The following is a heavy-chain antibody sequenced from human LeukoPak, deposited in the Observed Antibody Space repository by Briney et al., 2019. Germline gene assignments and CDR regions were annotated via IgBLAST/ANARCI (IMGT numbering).Heavy chain of an antibody. CDR1: GFTFSSYA. Sequence: GGSLRLPCAASGFTFSSYAMSWFRQAPGKGLEWVSAISGSGGSTYYADSVKGRFTISRDNSKNTLYLQMNSLRAEDTAVYYCAKFARIVVVPAAPLAWGQGTLVTVSS. V-gene: IGHV3-23*01. CDR3: AKFARIVVVPAAPLA. D-gene: IGHD2-2*01. J-gene: IGHJ5*02. CDR2: ISGSGGST.